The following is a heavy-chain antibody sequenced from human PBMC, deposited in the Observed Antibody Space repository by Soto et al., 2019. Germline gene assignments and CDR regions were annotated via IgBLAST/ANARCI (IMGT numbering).Heavy chain of an antibody. D-gene: IGHD4-4*01. J-gene: IGHJ6*02. Sequence: SETLSLTCTVSGGSISSGGYSWSWIRQPPGKGLEWIGYIYQSGSTYYNPSLKSRVTISVDRSRNQFSLKLSSVTAADTAVYFCATQSYSNSGAYYYYAMDVWGQGTTVTVSS. CDR3: ATQSYSNSGAYYYYAMDV. CDR1: GGSISSGGYS. V-gene: IGHV4-30-2*01. CDR2: IYQSGST.